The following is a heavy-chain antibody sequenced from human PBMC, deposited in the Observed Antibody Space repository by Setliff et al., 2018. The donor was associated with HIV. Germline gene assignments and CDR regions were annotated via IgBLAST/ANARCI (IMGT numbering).Heavy chain of an antibody. V-gene: IGHV4-30-2*02. D-gene: IGHD5-12*01. J-gene: IGHJ6*02. Sequence: PSETLSLTCAVSGGSLSSGGYSWSWIRQPPGKGLEWIGYIYHSGSTFYNPSLKSRVTISVDRSKNQFSLKLSLRSKDTAVYYCARTVHGGNDPYYYYYGMDVWGQGTTVTVSS. CDR1: GGSLSSGGYS. CDR3: ARTVHGGNDPYYYYYGMDV. CDR2: IYHSGST.